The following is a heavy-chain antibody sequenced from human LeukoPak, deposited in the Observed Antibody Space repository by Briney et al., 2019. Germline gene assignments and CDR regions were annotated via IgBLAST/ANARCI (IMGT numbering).Heavy chain of an antibody. Sequence: GRSLRLSCEASGFIFDDYAMHWVRQAPGKGLEWVSGISWNSGSIGYADSVKGRFTISRDNAKNSLYLQMNSLRAEDTALYYCAKDAAAAGTRWFDPWGQGTLVTVSS. J-gene: IGHJ5*02. V-gene: IGHV3-9*01. CDR2: ISWNSGSI. CDR1: GFIFDDYA. D-gene: IGHD6-13*01. CDR3: AKDAAAAGTRWFDP.